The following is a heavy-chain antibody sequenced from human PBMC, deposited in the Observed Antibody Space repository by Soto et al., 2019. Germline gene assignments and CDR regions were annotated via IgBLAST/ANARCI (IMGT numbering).Heavy chain of an antibody. J-gene: IGHJ3*02. CDR2: INIDGSIT. CDR1: GFTFSSYW. D-gene: IGHD3-3*01. Sequence: GGSLRLSCAASGFTFSSYWMHWVRQDPGKGLVWVSRINIDGSITSYADSVKGRFTISRDNAKNTLYLQMNSLRAEDTAVYYCARGDFRSFGVVIIAACDIWGNGTMVIVS. CDR3: ARGDFRSFGVVIIAACDI. V-gene: IGHV3-74*01.